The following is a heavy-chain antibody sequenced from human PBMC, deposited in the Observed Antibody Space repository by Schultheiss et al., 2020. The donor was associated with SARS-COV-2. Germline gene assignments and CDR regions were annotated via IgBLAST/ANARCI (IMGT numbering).Heavy chain of an antibody. V-gene: IGHV1-18*01. J-gene: IGHJ6*02. Sequence: ASVKVSCKVSGYTLTELSMQWVRQAPGQGLEWMGWISAYNGNTNYAQKFQGRVTITADESTSTAYMELSSLRSEDTAVYYCARPTTVVTPYYYYYGMDVWGQGTTVTVSS. D-gene: IGHD4-23*01. CDR1: GYTLTELS. CDR2: ISAYNGNT. CDR3: ARPTTVVTPYYYYYGMDV.